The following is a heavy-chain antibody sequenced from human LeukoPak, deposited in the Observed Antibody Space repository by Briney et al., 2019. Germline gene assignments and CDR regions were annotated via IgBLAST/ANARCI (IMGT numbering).Heavy chain of an antibody. Sequence: GGSLRLSCAASGFTFSSYWMSWVRQAPGKGLEWVANIKQDGSEKYYVDSVKGRFTISRDNAKNSLYLQMNSLRAEDTAVYYCATHKGIAAAGGFDYWGQGTLVTVSS. CDR3: ATHKGIAAAGGFDY. J-gene: IGHJ4*02. CDR1: GFTFSSYW. V-gene: IGHV3-7*01. D-gene: IGHD6-13*01. CDR2: IKQDGSEK.